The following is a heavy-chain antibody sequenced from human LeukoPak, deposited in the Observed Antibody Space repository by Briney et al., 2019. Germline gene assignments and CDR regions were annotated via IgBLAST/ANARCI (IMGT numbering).Heavy chain of an antibody. CDR1: GYTFTSYG. J-gene: IGHJ6*02. Sequence: GASVAVSCTASGYTFTSYGISWVRQAPGQGLEWMGWISAYNGNTNYAQKLQGRVTMTTDTSTSTAYMELRSLRSDDTAVYYCARDDGSGSRSLYGMDVWGQGTTVTVSS. D-gene: IGHD3-10*01. V-gene: IGHV1-18*01. CDR3: ARDDGSGSRSLYGMDV. CDR2: ISAYNGNT.